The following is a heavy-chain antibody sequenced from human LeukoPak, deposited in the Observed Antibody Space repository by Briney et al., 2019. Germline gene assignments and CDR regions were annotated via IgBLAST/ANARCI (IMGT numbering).Heavy chain of an antibody. Sequence: GGSLRPSCAASGFTFSTYSMNWVRQAPGKGLEWVSSISSSSDYIYYADSVKGRFTISRDNAKNSLYLQINSLRAEDTAVYYCARGLRTVVPAAPDYWGQGTLVTVSS. CDR2: ISSSSDYI. V-gene: IGHV3-21*01. CDR1: GFTFSTYS. J-gene: IGHJ4*02. D-gene: IGHD2-2*01. CDR3: ARGLRTVVPAAPDY.